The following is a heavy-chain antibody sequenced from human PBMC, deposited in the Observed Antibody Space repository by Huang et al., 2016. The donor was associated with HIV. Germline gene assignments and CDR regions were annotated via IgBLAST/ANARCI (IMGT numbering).Heavy chain of an antibody. CDR1: GGSISSSSCY. J-gene: IGHJ6*02. D-gene: IGHD6-19*01. CDR2: IYYRGNT. Sequence: LQLQESGPGLVKSSETLSLICTVSGGSISSSSCYWGWIRQPPGKGPEWIGSIYYRGNTCYNPPLKSRVTISGDTSKNQFSLKVNSVTAADTAVYYCARHGRVAGHYYNNMDVWGRVTTVTVSS. V-gene: IGHV4-39*01. CDR3: ARHGRVAGHYYNNMDV.